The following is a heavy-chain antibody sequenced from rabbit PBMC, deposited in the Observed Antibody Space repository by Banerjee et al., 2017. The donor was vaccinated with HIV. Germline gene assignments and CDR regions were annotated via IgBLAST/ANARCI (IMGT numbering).Heavy chain of an antibody. J-gene: IGHJ4*01. Sequence: QSLEESGADLVKPGASLTVTCTASGFSFSSGYYMCWVRQAPGKGLEWIACIYAGSSGITYYASWAKGRFTISKTSSTTVTLQMTSLTAADTATYFCARYTTTWYYFNLWGQGTLVTVS. CDR1: GFSFSSGYY. V-gene: IGHV1S40*01. CDR2: IYAGSSGIT. D-gene: IGHD1-1*01. CDR3: ARYTTTWYYFNL.